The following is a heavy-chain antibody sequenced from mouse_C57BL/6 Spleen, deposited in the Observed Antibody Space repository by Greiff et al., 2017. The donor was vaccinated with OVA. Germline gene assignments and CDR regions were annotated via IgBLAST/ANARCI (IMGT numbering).Heavy chain of an antibody. J-gene: IGHJ4*01. CDR2: ISSGSSTI. CDR1: GFTFSDYG. V-gene: IGHV5-17*01. Sequence: EVKLEESGGGLVKPGGSLKLSCAASGFTFSDYGMHWVRQAPEKGLEWVAYISSGSSTIYYADTVKGRFTISRDNAKNTLFLQMTSLRSEDTAMYYCANDYVAMDYWGQGTSVTVSS. CDR3: ANDYVAMDY.